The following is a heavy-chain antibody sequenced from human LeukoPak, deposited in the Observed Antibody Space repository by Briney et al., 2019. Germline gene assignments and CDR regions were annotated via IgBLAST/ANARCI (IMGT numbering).Heavy chain of an antibody. CDR1: GFIFSNYG. Sequence: PGGSLRLSCAASGFIFSNYGMHWVRQAPGKGLEWVAVISYDGSNKYYADSVKGRFTISRDNSRNMLYLQMNSLRAEDTAVYYCAKDRHILTGYSNWGQGTLVTVSS. CDR3: AKDRHILTGYSN. D-gene: IGHD3-9*01. CDR2: ISYDGSNK. V-gene: IGHV3-30*18. J-gene: IGHJ4*02.